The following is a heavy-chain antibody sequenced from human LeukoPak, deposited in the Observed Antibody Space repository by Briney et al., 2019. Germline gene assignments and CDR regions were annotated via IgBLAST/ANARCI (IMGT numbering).Heavy chain of an antibody. Sequence: GGSLRLSCEASGFPFSSYGMNWVRQAPGKGLEWVSTISGSGGSTYYADSVKGRFTMSRDKSKNTVYLQMNSLRAEDTAVYYCAKERGYAYNPIDYWGQGTLVTVSS. CDR2: ISGSGGST. V-gene: IGHV3-23*01. CDR3: AKERGYAYNPIDY. CDR1: GFPFSSYG. D-gene: IGHD5-24*01. J-gene: IGHJ4*02.